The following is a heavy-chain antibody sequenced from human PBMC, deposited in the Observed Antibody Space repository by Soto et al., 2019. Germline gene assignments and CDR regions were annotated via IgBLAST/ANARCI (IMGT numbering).Heavy chain of an antibody. V-gene: IGHV4-31*03. CDR1: GGSISSGGYY. CDR3: ARVRIQLSPGFDY. J-gene: IGHJ4*02. Sequence: SETLSLTCTVSGGSISSGGYYWSWIRQHPGKGLEWIGYIYYSGGTYYNPSLKSRVTISVDTSKNQFSLKLSSVTAADTAVYYCARVRIQLSPGFDYWGQGTLVTVSS. D-gene: IGHD5-18*01. CDR2: IYYSGGT.